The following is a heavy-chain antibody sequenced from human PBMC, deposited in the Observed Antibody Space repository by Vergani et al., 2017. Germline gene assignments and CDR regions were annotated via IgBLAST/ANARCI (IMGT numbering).Heavy chain of an antibody. V-gene: IGHV4-61*10. Sequence: QVQLQESGPGLVKPSETLSLTCTVSGGSVSSGSYYWSWIRQPAGKGLEWIGYIYYSGSTNYNPSLKSRVTISVDTSKNQFSLKLSSVTAADTAVYYCARGHGRDFWSGPYISGWFDPWGQGTLVTVSS. D-gene: IGHD3-3*01. CDR3: ARGHGRDFWSGPYISGWFDP. CDR1: GGSVSSGSYY. CDR2: IYYSGST. J-gene: IGHJ5*02.